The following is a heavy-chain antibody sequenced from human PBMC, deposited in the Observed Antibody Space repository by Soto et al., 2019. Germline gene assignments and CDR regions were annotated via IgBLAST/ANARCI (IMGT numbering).Heavy chain of an antibody. J-gene: IGHJ6*02. CDR2: IYYSGST. CDR3: ARDRVTMVRGVIYPLYYYHGMDV. D-gene: IGHD3-10*01. V-gene: IGHV4-59*01. CDR1: GCPISSYY. Sequence: XETLFLTCAVSGCPISSYYWSWIRQPPGKGLDWIGYIYYSGSTNYNPSLKSRVTISVDTSKNQFSLKLSSVTAADTAVYYCARDRVTMVRGVIYPLYYYHGMDVWGQGTTVTVSS.